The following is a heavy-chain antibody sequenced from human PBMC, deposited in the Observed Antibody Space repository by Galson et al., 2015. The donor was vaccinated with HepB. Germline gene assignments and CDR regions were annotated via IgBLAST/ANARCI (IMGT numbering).Heavy chain of an antibody. J-gene: IGHJ4*02. D-gene: IGHD3-22*01. CDR2: ISGSGGST. V-gene: IGHV3-23*01. CDR3: ASGEYYYDSSGYYPPFDY. CDR1: GFTFSSYA. Sequence: SLRLSCAASGFTFSSYAMSWVRQAPGKGLEWVSAISGSGGSTYYADSVKGRFTISRDNSKNTLYLQMNSLRAEDTAVYYCASGEYYYDSSGYYPPFDYWGQGTLVTVSS.